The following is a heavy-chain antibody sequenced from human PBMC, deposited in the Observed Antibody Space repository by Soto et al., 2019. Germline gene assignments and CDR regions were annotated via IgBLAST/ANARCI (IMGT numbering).Heavy chain of an antibody. J-gene: IGHJ4*02. CDR3: ARATYYDFWSAPPDY. Sequence: ASVKVSCKASGYTFTSYAMHWVRQAPGQRLEWMGWINAGNGNTKYSQKFQGRVTITRDTSASTAYMELSSLRSEDTAVYYCARATYYDFWSAPPDYWGQGTLVTVSS. CDR1: GYTFTSYA. CDR2: INAGNGNT. D-gene: IGHD3-3*01. V-gene: IGHV1-3*01.